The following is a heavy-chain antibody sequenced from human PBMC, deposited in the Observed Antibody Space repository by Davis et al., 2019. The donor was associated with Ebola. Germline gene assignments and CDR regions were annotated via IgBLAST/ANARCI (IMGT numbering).Heavy chain of an antibody. CDR2: ISGSGGDT. V-gene: IGHV3-23*01. CDR3: GKGISYPRFGYYSYYYCMDV. J-gene: IGHJ6*02. CDR1: RFTFSRYA. D-gene: IGHD3-10*02. Sequence: PGGSLRLSCAASRFTFSRYAMNWVRQAPGKGLEWVSAISGSGGDTYYADSVKGRFTISRDNSKNTVYLQMKSLRADDTAVYYCGKGISYPRFGYYSYYYCMDVWGQGTTVTVSS.